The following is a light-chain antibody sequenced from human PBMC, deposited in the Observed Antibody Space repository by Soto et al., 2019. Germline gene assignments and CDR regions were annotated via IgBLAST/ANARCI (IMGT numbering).Light chain of an antibody. CDR2: EVS. CDR1: SSDVGGYNY. J-gene: IGLJ1*01. Sequence: QSALTQPASVSGSPGQSITISCTGTSSDVGGYNYVSWYQQHPGKAPKLMIYEVSNRPSGVSNRFSGSKSGNTASLTISGLQAEDEADYYCSLYTSSSTLSVFGTGTKVTVL. CDR3: SLYTSSSTLSV. V-gene: IGLV2-14*01.